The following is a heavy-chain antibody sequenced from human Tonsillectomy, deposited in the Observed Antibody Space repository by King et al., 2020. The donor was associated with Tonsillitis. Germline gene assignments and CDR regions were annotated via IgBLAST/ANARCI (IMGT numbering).Heavy chain of an antibody. V-gene: IGHV4-38-2*02. D-gene: IGHD6-13*01. J-gene: IGHJ6*02. CDR3: ARELGGSSGYGVYDYYGRDV. CDR2: IYQSGST. CDR1: GYSISSGHY. Sequence: VQLQESGPGLVKPSETLSLTCAVSGYSISSGHYWGWIRQPPGKGLEWIGNIYQSGSTYYNPSLKSRVTISVDTSKNQFSLKLSSVTAADTAVYYCARELGGSSGYGVYDYYGRDVWGQGTTVTVSS.